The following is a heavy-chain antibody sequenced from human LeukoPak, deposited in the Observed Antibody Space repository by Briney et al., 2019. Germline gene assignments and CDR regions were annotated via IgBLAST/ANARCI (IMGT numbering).Heavy chain of an antibody. D-gene: IGHD6-13*01. J-gene: IGHJ4*02. CDR3: ARGYHRRGSSWYFDY. CDR1: GGSISSGGYS. Sequence: SETLSLTCAVSGGSISSGGYSWSWIRQPPGKGLEWIGEINHSGSTNYNPSLKSRVTISVDTSKNQFSLKLSSVTAADTAVYYCARGYHRRGSSWYFDYWGQGTLVTVSS. V-gene: IGHV4-34*01. CDR2: INHSGST.